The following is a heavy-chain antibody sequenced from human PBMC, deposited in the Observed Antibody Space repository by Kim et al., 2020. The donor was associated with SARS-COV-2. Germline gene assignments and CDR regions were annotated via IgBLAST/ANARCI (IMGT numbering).Heavy chain of an antibody. Sequence: PSLKSRVTISVDTSKNQFSLKLSSVTAADTAVYYCARHAFKDYKRPRFDYWGQGTLVTVSS. J-gene: IGHJ4*02. CDR3: ARHAFKDYKRPRFDY. V-gene: IGHV4-39*01. D-gene: IGHD4-4*01.